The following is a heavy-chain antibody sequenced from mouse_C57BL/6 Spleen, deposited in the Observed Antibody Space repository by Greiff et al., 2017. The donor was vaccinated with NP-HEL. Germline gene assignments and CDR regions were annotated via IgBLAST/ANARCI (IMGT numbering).Heavy chain of an antibody. CDR3: TTSNYYGSNYFDY. D-gene: IGHD1-1*01. Sequence: EVQLQQSGAELVRPGASVKLSCTASGFNIKDDYMHWVKQRPEQGLEWIGWIDPENGDTEYASKFQGKATITADTSSNTAYLQLSSLTSEDTAVYYCTTSNYYGSNYFDYWGQGTTLTVSS. J-gene: IGHJ2*01. CDR2: IDPENGDT. CDR1: GFNIKDDY. V-gene: IGHV14-4*01.